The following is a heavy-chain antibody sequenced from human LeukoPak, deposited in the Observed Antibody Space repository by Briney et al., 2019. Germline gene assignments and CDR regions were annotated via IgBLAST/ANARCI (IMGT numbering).Heavy chain of an antibody. CDR3: ARDITRENDFWSGYLRDDAFDI. V-gene: IGHV3-21*01. CDR1: GFTFSSYS. D-gene: IGHD3-3*01. CDR2: ISSSSSSYI. J-gene: IGHJ3*02. Sequence: GGSLRLSCAASGFTFSSYSMNWVRQAPGKGLEWVSSISSSSSSYIYYADSVKGRFTISRDNAKNSLYLQMNSLRAEDTAVYYCARDITRENDFWSGYLRDDAFDIWGQGTMVTVSS.